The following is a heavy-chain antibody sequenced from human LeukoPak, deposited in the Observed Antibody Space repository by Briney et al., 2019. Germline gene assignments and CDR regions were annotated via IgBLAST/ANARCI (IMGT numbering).Heavy chain of an antibody. V-gene: IGHV4-59*04. CDR3: TTRHSHGCYFDY. D-gene: IGHD6-19*01. J-gene: IGHJ4*02. Sequence: SETLSLTCAVCVGSVRNYFLIWIGQPPGKGLEWIGYFCDSGNTDYKPSLKSRVSLSLATYKNQLSLKMSSATAEDTAAYFCTTRHSHGCYFDYGGQGVLVTVSS. CDR2: FCDSGNT. CDR1: VGSVRNYF.